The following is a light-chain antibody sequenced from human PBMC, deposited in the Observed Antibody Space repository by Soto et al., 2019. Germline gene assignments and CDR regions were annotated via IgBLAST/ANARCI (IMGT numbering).Light chain of an antibody. J-gene: IGKJ4*01. CDR3: QPYNNWPLT. V-gene: IGKV3-15*01. CDR2: GAT. CDR1: QNVLSD. Sequence: EILLTQSPATLSVSPGETATLSCRASQNVLSDLAWYQQKPGQAPRLLVYGATTRATDAPAKFRGSGSGTEFSLTISSLQSEDFAVYYCQPYNNWPLTFGGGTKVDI.